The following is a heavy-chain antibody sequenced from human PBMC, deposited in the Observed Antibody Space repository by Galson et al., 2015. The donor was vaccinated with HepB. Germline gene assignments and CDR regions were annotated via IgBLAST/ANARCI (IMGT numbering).Heavy chain of an antibody. V-gene: IGHV4-39*01. CDR2: IYYSGST. J-gene: IGHJ5*02. CDR1: GGSISSSSYY. CDR3: ARVEQGYCGGDCLLPSPWGSDNWVDP. Sequence: SETLSLTCTVSGGSISSSSYYWGWIRQPPGKGLEWIGSIYYSGSTYYNPSLKSRVTISVDTSKNQFSLKLSSVTAADTAVYYCARVEQGYCGGDCLLPSPWGSDNWVDPWGQGTLVTVSS. D-gene: IGHD2-21*02.